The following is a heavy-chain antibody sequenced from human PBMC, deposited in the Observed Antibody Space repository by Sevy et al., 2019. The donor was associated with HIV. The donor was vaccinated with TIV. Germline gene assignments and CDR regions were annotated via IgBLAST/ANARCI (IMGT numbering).Heavy chain of an antibody. CDR3: AKGRPISTSCYGICDYYGLDG. D-gene: IGHD2-2*01. J-gene: IGHJ6*02. CDR2: VSGSGGST. Sequence: GGSLRLSCAASGFPFSSYDMTWVRQAPGKGLEWVSSVSGSGGSTHLAESVKGRFTISRDNSKDTLYLQMNSLRAEDTAAYYCAKGRPISTSCYGICDYYGLDGWGQWTTVTVSS. V-gene: IGHV3-23*01. CDR1: GFPFSSYD.